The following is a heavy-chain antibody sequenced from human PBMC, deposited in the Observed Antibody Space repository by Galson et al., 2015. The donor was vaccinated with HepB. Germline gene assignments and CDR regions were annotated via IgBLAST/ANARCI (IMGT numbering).Heavy chain of an antibody. J-gene: IGHJ4*02. CDR3: AKGGPWVGEFPGGIDY. D-gene: IGHD3-10*01. Sequence: SLRLSCAASGFTFSRYGMHWVRQAPGKGLEWVAVISYDGSNKYYADSVKGRFTISRDNSKNTLYLQMNSLRAEDTAVYYCAKGGPWVGEFPGGIDYWGQGTLVTVSS. CDR2: ISYDGSNK. V-gene: IGHV3-30*18. CDR1: GFTFSRYG.